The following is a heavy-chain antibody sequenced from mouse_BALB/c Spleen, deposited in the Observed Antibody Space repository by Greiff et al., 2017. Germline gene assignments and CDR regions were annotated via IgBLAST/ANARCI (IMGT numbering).Heavy chain of an antibody. CDR1: GYSITSDYA. CDR2: ISYSGST. D-gene: IGHD2-4*01. J-gene: IGHJ4*01. CDR3: ARSPYYDYDEGNYYAMDY. Sequence: EVQLQESGPGLVKPSQSLSLTCTVTGYSITSDYAWNWIRQFPGNKLEWMGYISYSGSTSYNPSLKSRISITRDTSKNQFFLQLNSVTTEDTATYYCARSPYYDYDEGNYYAMDYWGQGTSVTVSS. V-gene: IGHV3-2*02.